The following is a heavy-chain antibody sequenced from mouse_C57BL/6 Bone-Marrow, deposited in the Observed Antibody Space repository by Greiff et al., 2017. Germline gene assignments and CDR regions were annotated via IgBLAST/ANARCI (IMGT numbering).Heavy chain of an antibody. D-gene: IGHD2-4*01. J-gene: IGHJ2*01. Sequence: VHLVESGPGLVQPSQSLSITCTVSGFSLTSYGVHWVRQSPGKGLEWLGVIWSGGSTDYNAAFISRLSISKDNSKSQVFFKMNSLQADDTAIYYCARQIYYDYDGFDYWGQGTTLTVSS. CDR1: GFSLTSYG. V-gene: IGHV2-2*01. CDR3: ARQIYYDYDGFDY. CDR2: IWSGGST.